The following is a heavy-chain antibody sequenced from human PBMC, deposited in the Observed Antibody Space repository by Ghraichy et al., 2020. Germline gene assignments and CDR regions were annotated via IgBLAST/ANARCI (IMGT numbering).Heavy chain of an antibody. Sequence: GGYLRLSCSASGFSFSRHWMSWVRQAPSKGLEWVASIKADGSERHYVDSVKGRFTISRDNAENSVSLEMNSLRVEDTAIYYCARDPYGDYKYGGTDYWGQGTLVAVSS. CDR3: ARDPYGDYKYGGTDY. V-gene: IGHV3-7*01. J-gene: IGHJ4*02. D-gene: IGHD4-17*01. CDR1: GFSFSRHW. CDR2: IKADGSER.